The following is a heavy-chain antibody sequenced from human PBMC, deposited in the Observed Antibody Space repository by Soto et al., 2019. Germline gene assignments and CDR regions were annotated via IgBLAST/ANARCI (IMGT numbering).Heavy chain of an antibody. J-gene: IGHJ4*02. D-gene: IGHD5-18*01. Sequence: PSETLSLTCAVSGGSINHDDWWSWVRQAPGKGLEWLAMTTQDGNDKHYVDSVRGRFTISRDSAKNSMYLQMNSLTVEDTAIYYCARGVLDSYGYRFDYWGQGTLVTVSS. CDR2: TTQDGNDK. V-gene: IGHV3-7*01. CDR1: GGSINHDDW. CDR3: ARGVLDSYGYRFDY.